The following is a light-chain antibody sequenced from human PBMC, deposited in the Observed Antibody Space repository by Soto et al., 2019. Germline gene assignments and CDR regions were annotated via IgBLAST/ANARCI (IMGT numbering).Light chain of an antibody. CDR2: EVN. Sequence: QSALTQPPSASGSPGQSVTISCTGTSSDVGGYNYVSWYQQHPGKAPKVMIYEVNKRPSGVPDRFSGSKSGNTASLTVSGLQAEDEADYCCSSYAGTNILYVFGTGTKLTVL. CDR1: SSDVGGYNY. CDR3: SSYAGTNILYV. J-gene: IGLJ1*01. V-gene: IGLV2-8*01.